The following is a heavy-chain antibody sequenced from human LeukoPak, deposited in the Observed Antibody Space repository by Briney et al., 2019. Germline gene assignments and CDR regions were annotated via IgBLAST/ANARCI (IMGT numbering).Heavy chain of an antibody. CDR1: GFTFSSYW. V-gene: IGHV3-74*01. D-gene: IGHD3-16*01. Sequence: PGGSLRLSCAASGFTFSSYWMHWVRHAPGKGLVWVTRINSDGSSTSYADSVKGRFTITRDIAKNTLYLQKNNLRAEDTAVYYCARRSAGLRPWGQGTLVTVSS. J-gene: IGHJ5*02. CDR2: INSDGSST. CDR3: ARRSAGLRP.